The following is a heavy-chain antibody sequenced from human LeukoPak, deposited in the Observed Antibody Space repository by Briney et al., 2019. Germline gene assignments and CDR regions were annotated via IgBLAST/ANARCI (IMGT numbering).Heavy chain of an antibody. Sequence: EASVKVSCKASGYTFTSYGISWVRQAPGQGLEWMGWISAYNGNTNYAQKLQGRVTMTTDTSTSTAYMELRSLRSDDTAVYSCARDEDSSGWYLIDYWGQGTLVTVSS. CDR2: ISAYNGNT. CDR3: ARDEDSSGWYLIDY. D-gene: IGHD6-19*01. V-gene: IGHV1-18*01. J-gene: IGHJ4*02. CDR1: GYTFTSYG.